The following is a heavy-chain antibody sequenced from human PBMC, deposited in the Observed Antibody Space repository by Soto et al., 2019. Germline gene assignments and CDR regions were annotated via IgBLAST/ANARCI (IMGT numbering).Heavy chain of an antibody. J-gene: IGHJ6*02. CDR2: ISGSGGGT. Sequence: GGSLRLSCPASGFTFSSYAMSWVRQAPGKGLEWVSAISGSGGGTYYADSVKGRFTISRDNSKNTLYLQMNSLRAEDTALYYCXKDFDTYSSPLQYGMDVWGQGTTVTVSS. CDR1: GFTFSSYA. V-gene: IGHV3-23*01. D-gene: IGHD6-19*01. CDR3: XKDFDTYSSPLQYGMDV.